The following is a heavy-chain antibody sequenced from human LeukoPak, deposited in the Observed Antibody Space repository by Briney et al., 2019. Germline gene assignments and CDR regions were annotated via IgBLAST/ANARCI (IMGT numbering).Heavy chain of an antibody. V-gene: IGHV4-59*08. D-gene: IGHD3-22*01. Sequence: PSETLSLTCTVSGGSISSYYWSWIRQPPGKGLEWIGYIYYSGSTNHNPSLKSRVTISVDTSKNQFSLKLSSVTAADTAVYYCCTMITYYDSNDYWGQGTLVTVSS. CDR1: GGSISSYY. J-gene: IGHJ4*02. CDR3: CTMITYYDSNDY. CDR2: IYYSGST.